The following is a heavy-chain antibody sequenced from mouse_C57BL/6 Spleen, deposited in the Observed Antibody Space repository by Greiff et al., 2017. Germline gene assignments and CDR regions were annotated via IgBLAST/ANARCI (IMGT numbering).Heavy chain of an antibody. CDR3: AREPIYYDASFFAY. V-gene: IGHV1-85*01. Sequence: QVQLKQSGPELVKPGASVKLSCKASGYTFTSYDINWVKQRPGQGLEWIGWIYPSAGSTKYNEKFKGKATLTVDTSSSTAYMELHSLTSEDSAVYFGAREPIYYDASFFAYWGQGTLVTVSA. CDR2: IYPSAGST. J-gene: IGHJ3*01. D-gene: IGHD1-1*01. CDR1: GYTFTSYD.